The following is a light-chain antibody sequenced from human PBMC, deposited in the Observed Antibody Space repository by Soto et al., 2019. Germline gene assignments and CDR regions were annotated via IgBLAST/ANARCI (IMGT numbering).Light chain of an antibody. J-gene: IGKJ1*01. CDR2: DAS. V-gene: IGKV1-5*01. CDR1: QSISSR. CDR3: QQYNSYPWT. Sequence: DIQMTQSPSTLSASVGGTVTITCRASQSISSRLAWYQQKKGKAPKLLIYDASSLESGVPSRFSGSGSGTECNLTISSLQPDDFATYYCQQYNSYPWTFGQGTKVDI.